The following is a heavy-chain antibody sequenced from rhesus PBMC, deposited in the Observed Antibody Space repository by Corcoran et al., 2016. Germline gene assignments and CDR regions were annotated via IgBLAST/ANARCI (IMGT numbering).Heavy chain of an antibody. CDR3: ARGASGWSDNSLDV. V-gene: IGHV4-73*01. CDR2: IDGNSATT. J-gene: IGHJ5-2*01. CDR1: GGSIRGFYF. Sequence: QVKLQQWGEGLMKPSETLSLTCAVYGGSIRGFYFWTRIRRAPGKGLEWIGNIDGNSATTNYSPTLKNRVTISKDTFKNQLSLRLYSVTAADTAAYYCARGASGWSDNSLDVWGPGVLVTVSS. D-gene: IGHD6S26*01.